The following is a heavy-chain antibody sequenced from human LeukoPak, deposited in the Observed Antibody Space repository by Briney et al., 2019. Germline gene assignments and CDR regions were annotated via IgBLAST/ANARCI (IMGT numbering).Heavy chain of an antibody. Sequence: QAGGSLRLSCAASGFTFRSYAMSWVRQAPGKGLEWVSAISGSGGSTYYADSVKGRFTISRDNSKNSLYLQMNSLRAEDTAVYYCARSPGHFDYWGQGTLVTVSS. J-gene: IGHJ4*02. CDR3: ARSPGHFDY. CDR1: GFTFRSYA. CDR2: ISGSGGST. V-gene: IGHV3-23*01.